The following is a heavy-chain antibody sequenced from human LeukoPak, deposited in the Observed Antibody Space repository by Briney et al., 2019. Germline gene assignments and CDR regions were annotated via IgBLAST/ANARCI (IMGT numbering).Heavy chain of an antibody. V-gene: IGHV1-69*13. J-gene: IGHJ5*02. CDR3: ARVGASSGYYNWFDP. CDR1: GGTFSSYA. Sequence: SVKVSCKASGGTFSSYAISWVRQAPGQGLEWMGGIIPIFGTANYAQKLQGRVTITADESTSTAYMELSSLRSEDTAVYYCARVGASSGYYNWFDPWGQGTLVTVSS. D-gene: IGHD3-22*01. CDR2: IIPIFGTA.